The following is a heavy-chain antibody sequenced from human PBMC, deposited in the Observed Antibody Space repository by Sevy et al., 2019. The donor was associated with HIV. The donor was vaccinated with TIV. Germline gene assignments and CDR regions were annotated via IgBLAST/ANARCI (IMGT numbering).Heavy chain of an antibody. CDR3: TPWKGAKPIFDY. D-gene: IGHD1-1*01. Sequence: GGSLRLSCTASGFTFGDYAMSWVRQAPGKGLEWVAFLKSKAFGGTQDHAASGKCRITMSRDDSKRIAYLQMNNMNTEDTGVVYCTPWKGAKPIFDYWGQGALVTVSS. J-gene: IGHJ4*02. CDR2: LKSKAFGGTQ. V-gene: IGHV3-49*04. CDR1: GFTFGDYA.